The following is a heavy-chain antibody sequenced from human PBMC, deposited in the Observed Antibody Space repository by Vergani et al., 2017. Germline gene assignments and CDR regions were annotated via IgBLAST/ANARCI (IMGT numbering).Heavy chain of an antibody. J-gene: IGHJ4*02. D-gene: IGHD6-19*01. V-gene: IGHV4-59*08. CDR2: IYNSGST. Sequence: QVQLQESGPGLVKPSETLSLTCTVSGGSISSYYWSWIRQPPGKGLEWIGYIYNSGSTNYNPSLKSRVTISVDTSKNQFSLKLSSVTAADTAVYYCASIAVAGYYFDYWGQGTLVTVSS. CDR1: GGSISSYY. CDR3: ASIAVAGYYFDY.